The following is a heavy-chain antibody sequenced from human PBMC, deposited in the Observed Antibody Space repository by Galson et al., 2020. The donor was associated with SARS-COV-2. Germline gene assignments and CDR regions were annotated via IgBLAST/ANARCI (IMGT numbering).Heavy chain of an antibody. CDR1: GYTLTNYG. Sequence: ASVKVSCKASGYTLTNYGISWVRQAPGQGLEWMGWISAYNGNTNYAQKLQGRVTMTTDTSTSTAYMELRSLRSDDTAVYYCARVAVVVIPSYGWFDPWGQGTLVTVSS. CDR2: ISAYNGNT. V-gene: IGHV1-18*01. J-gene: IGHJ5*02. D-gene: IGHD2-21*01. CDR3: ARVAVVVIPSYGWFDP.